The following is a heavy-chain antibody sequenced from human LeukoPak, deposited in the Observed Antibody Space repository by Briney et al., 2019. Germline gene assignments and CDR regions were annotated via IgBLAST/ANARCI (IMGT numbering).Heavy chain of an antibody. D-gene: IGHD3-22*01. CDR2: IYYTGST. CDR1: GGSINNYY. Sequence: SETLSLTCIVSGGSINNYYWSWIRQPPGKGLEWIGYIYYTGSTNCSPSLKSRVTISADTSKNQFSLKLRSVTAADTAVYFCARHQGHDFYDSSGYYSFDYWGQGTLVTVSS. J-gene: IGHJ4*02. V-gene: IGHV4-59*08. CDR3: ARHQGHDFYDSSGYYSFDY.